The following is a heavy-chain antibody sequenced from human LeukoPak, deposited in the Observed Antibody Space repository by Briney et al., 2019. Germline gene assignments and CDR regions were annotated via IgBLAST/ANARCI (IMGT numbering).Heavy chain of an antibody. D-gene: IGHD3-3*01. J-gene: IGHJ4*02. CDR2: ISSGSSTI. CDR3: ASVPHRFLEWLEDY. Sequence: TGGSLRLSCAASGVTFSSYSMNWVRQAPGKGLEWVSYISSGSSTIYYADSVKGRFTVSRDNAKNSLYLQMNSLRAEDTAVYYCASVPHRFLEWLEDYWGQGTLVTVSS. V-gene: IGHV3-48*01. CDR1: GVTFSSYS.